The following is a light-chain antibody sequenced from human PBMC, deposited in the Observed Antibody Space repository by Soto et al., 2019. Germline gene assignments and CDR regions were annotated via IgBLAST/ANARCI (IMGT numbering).Light chain of an antibody. CDR2: AAS. Sequence: DIQMTQSPSSLSASVGDRVTITCRASQSISSYLNWYQQKPGKAPKLLIYAASSLQSGVPSRFSGSGSGTDFTLIISSLQPEDFATYYCQQSHSIPRTFGQGTKVEIK. J-gene: IGKJ1*01. V-gene: IGKV1-39*01. CDR1: QSISSY. CDR3: QQSHSIPRT.